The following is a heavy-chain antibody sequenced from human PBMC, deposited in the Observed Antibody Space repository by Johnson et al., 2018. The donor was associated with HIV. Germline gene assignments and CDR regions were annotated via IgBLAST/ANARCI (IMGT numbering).Heavy chain of an antibody. J-gene: IGHJ3*02. V-gene: IGHV3-30-3*01. CDR1: GFTFSSYA. D-gene: IGHD3-22*01. Sequence: QVQLMESGGGLVQPGGSLRLSCAASGFTFSSYAMSWVRQAPGKGLEWVAVISYDGSNKYYADSVKGRFTISRDNSKNTLYMQMNSLRTEDTAVYYCARLSMIVVLITPGAFDIWGQGTMVTVSS. CDR3: ARLSMIVVLITPGAFDI. CDR2: ISYDGSNK.